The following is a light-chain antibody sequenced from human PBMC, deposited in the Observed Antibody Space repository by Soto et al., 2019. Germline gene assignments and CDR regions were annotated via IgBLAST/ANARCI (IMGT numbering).Light chain of an antibody. CDR3: LQYGTSPLT. CDR1: QSVSSSY. V-gene: IGKV3-20*01. Sequence: EIVLTQSAGTLSLSPGERATLSCRASQSVSSSYLAWYQQKPGQAPRLLIYAASSRATAIPDRFSGSGSGTDFTLTISRLEPEDFAVYYCLQYGTSPLTFGPGTKVDIK. CDR2: AAS. J-gene: IGKJ3*01.